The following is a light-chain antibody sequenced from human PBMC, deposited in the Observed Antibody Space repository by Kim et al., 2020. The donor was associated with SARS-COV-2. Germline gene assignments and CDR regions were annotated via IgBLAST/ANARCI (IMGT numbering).Light chain of an antibody. J-gene: IGKJ2*01. Sequence: SPGERATLSCRASQSVSNSDLAWYQQKPGQAPRLLIYATTSRATGTPDRFSGSGSGTDFTLTISRLEPEDFAVYYCQQFGGSPYTFGQGTKVDIK. CDR1: QSVSNSD. V-gene: IGKV3-20*01. CDR3: QQFGGSPYT. CDR2: ATT.